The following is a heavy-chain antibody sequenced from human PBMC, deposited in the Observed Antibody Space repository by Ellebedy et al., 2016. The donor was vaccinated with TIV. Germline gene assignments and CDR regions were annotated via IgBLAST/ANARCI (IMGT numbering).Heavy chain of an antibody. CDR2: ISYDGSNK. Sequence: GESLKISCAASGFTFSSYGMHWVRQAPGKGLEWVAVISYDGSNKYYADSVKGRFTISRDNAKNSLYLQMNSLRDEDTAVYYCARARYDFWSDYYSRNWYFDLWGRGTLVTVSS. V-gene: IGHV3-30*03. D-gene: IGHD3-3*01. CDR3: ARARYDFWSDYYSRNWYFDL. CDR1: GFTFSSYG. J-gene: IGHJ2*01.